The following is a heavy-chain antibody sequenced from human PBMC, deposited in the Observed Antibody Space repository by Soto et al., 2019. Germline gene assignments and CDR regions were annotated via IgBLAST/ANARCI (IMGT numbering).Heavy chain of an antibody. V-gene: IGHV3-13*01. CDR1: GFTFSSYD. D-gene: IGHD5-18*01. CDR3: ARELSSGYSYGSYWYFDL. CDR2: IGTAGDT. J-gene: IGHJ2*01. Sequence: GGSLRLSCAASGFTFSSYDMHWVRQATGKGLEWVSAIGTAGDTYYPGSVKGRFTISRENAKNSLYLQMNSLRAEDTAVYYCARELSSGYSYGSYWYFDLWGRGTLVTVSS.